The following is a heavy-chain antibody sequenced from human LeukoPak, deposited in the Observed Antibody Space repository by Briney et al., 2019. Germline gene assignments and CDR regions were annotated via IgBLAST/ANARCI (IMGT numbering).Heavy chain of an antibody. V-gene: IGHV3-74*03. J-gene: IGHJ4*02. Sequence: PGGSLRLSCAASGFTFSNYWVHWVRQAPGKGLVWVSRINRDGSTTKYADSVKGRFTVSRDNAKNTLNLQMNSLRAEDTAVYYCARDKKSGESSEIDYWGQGTLVTVYS. CDR3: ARDKKSGESSEIDY. CDR2: INRDGSTT. D-gene: IGHD3-10*01. CDR1: GFTFSNYW.